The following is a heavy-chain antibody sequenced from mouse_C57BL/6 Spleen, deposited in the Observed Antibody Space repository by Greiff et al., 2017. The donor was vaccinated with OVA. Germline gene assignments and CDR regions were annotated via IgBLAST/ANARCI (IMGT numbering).Heavy chain of an antibody. V-gene: IGHV1-15*01. CDR1: GYTFTDYE. J-gene: IGHJ2*01. Sequence: QVQLQQPGAELVRPGASVTLSCKASGYTFTDYEMHWVKQTPVHGLEWIGAIDPETGGTAYNQKFKGKAILTADKYYSTAYMELRGLTSGDSAVDYCTRADWEGDYWGQGTTLTVSS. CDR3: TRADWEGDY. CDR2: IDPETGGT. D-gene: IGHD4-1*01.